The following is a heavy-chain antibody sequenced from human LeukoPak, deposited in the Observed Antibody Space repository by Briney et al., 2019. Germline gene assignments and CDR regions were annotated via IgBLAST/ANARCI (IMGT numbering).Heavy chain of an antibody. D-gene: IGHD5-12*01. CDR3: ARRRIPATITGSKLSSRFDT. J-gene: IGHJ1*01. Sequence: PSETLSLTCTVSGGSISSFYYTWIRQPPGKGLEWIGYIDSSGITNYNSSLNSRVTISLDTSQNQFSVNLNSVTAADTAFYYCARRRIPATITGSKLSSRFDTWGQGTLVTVSS. CDR1: GGSISSFY. CDR2: IDSSGIT. V-gene: IGHV4-59*12.